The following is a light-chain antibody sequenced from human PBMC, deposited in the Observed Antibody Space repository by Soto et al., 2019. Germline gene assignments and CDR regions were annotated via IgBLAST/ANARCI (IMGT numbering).Light chain of an antibody. V-gene: IGKV3-20*01. CDR3: QQYGSSSIT. Sequence: EIVLTQSPGSLSLSPRERATLSCRASQSVSSNHLAWYQQKPGQAPRLLIYGASSRATGIPDRFSGSGSGTDFTLTISRLEPEDFAVYYCQQYGSSSITFGQGTRLEIK. J-gene: IGKJ5*01. CDR1: QSVSSNH. CDR2: GAS.